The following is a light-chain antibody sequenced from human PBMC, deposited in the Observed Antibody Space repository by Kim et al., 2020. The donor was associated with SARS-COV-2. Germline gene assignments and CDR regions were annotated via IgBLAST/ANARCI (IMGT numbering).Light chain of an antibody. CDR3: LQHNTYPIT. V-gene: IGKV1-17*01. J-gene: IGKJ5*01. CDR1: QDIRSD. Sequence: ASVGDRVTITFRASQDIRSDLGCYQQNPGRAPKRLIYGASSLQSGVPSRFSGSRYGTEFTLTISSLQPEDFATYFCLQHNTYPITFGQGTRLEIK. CDR2: GAS.